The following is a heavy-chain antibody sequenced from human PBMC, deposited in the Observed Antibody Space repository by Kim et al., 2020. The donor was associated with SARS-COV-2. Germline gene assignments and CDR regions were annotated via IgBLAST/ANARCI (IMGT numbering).Heavy chain of an antibody. D-gene: IGHD3-16*02. CDR1: GFTFTSSA. V-gene: IGHV1-58*01. J-gene: IGHJ4*02. CDR2: IVVGSGNT. Sequence: SVKVSCKASGFTFTSSAVQWVRQARGQRLEWIGWIVVGSGNTNYAQKFQERVTITRDMSTSTAYMELSSLRSEDTAVYYCAAEFTFGGVIVKTFDYWGQGTLVTVSS. CDR3: AAEFTFGGVIVKTFDY.